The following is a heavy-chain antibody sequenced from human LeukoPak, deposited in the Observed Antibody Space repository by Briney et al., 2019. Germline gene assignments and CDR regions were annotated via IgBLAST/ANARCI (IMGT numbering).Heavy chain of an antibody. CDR2: ISGGGGST. Sequence: PGGSLRLSCAASGFTFGSYAMSWVRQAPGKGLEWVSAISGGGGSTYYADSVKGRFTISRDNSKNTLYLQMNSLRAEDTAVYYCAKLGSMIVVEGAFDIWGQGTMVTVSS. CDR1: GFTFGSYA. J-gene: IGHJ3*02. CDR3: AKLGSMIVVEGAFDI. V-gene: IGHV3-23*01. D-gene: IGHD3-22*01.